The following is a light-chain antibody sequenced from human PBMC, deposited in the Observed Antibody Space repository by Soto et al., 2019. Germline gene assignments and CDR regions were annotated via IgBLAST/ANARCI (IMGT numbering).Light chain of an antibody. Sequence: EIVMTQSPATLSVSPGERATLSCRASQSVSSNLAWYQQKPSQAPRPLIYGASTRATGIPARFSGSGSGTEFTLTISSLQSEDFAVYYCQQYNNWPPLTFGGGTKVEIK. CDR1: QSVSSN. V-gene: IGKV3-15*01. CDR3: QQYNNWPPLT. CDR2: GAS. J-gene: IGKJ4*01.